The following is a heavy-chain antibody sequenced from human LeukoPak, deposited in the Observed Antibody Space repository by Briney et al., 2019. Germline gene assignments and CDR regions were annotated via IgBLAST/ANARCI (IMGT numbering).Heavy chain of an antibody. CDR1: GGSISSGGYY. CDR2: IYYSGST. CDR3: ARTAYYYGSGSYYSDYYYYGMDV. J-gene: IGHJ6*02. V-gene: IGHV4-31*03. D-gene: IGHD3-10*01. Sequence: PSQTLSLTCTVSGGSISSGGYYWSWIRQHPGKGLEWIGYIYYSGSTYYNPSLKSRVTISVDTSKNQFSLKLSSVTAADTAVYYCARTAYYYGSGSYYSDYYYYGMDVWGQGTTVTVSS.